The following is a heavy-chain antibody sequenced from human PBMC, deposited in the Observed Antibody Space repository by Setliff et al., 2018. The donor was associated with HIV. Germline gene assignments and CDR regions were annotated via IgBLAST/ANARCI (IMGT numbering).Heavy chain of an antibody. D-gene: IGHD3-3*01. J-gene: IGHJ6*03. V-gene: IGHV4-34*01. CDR1: GGSFSGYY. CDR2: INHSGST. Sequence: SLTCAVYGGSFSGYYWSWIRQPPGKGLEWIGEINHSGSTNYNPSLKSRVTISVDTSKNQFSLKLSSVTAADTAVYYCARGRTYYDFWSGQDYYYYMDVWGKGTTVTVSS. CDR3: ARGRTYYDFWSGQDYYYYMDV.